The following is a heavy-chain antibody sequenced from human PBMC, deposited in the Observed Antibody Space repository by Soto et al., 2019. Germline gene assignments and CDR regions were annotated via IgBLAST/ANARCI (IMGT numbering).Heavy chain of an antibody. CDR1: GFTFSSYA. CDR2: ISYDGSNK. V-gene: IGHV3-30-3*01. D-gene: IGHD1-1*01. J-gene: IGHJ6*02. Sequence: QVQLVESGGGVVQPGRSLRLSCAASGFTFSSYAMHWVRQAPGKGLEWVAVISYDGSNKYYAESVKGRFTISRDNSKNTLYLQMNSLGAEDTAVYYCARDRLRYNWNDFPYYYYGMDVWGQGTTVTVSS. CDR3: ARDRLRYNWNDFPYYYYGMDV.